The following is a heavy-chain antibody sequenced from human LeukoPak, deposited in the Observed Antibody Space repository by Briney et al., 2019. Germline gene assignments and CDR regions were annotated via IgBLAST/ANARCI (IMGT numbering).Heavy chain of an antibody. J-gene: IGHJ4*02. CDR2: ISSSGSTT. Sequence: GGSLRLSCAASGFTFSSYVWSALRQAPGKGLEWVADISSSGSTTYYADSVKGRFIISRDNDKNSLYLQMNSMRAEDTAVYYCARESGYSYGSFDYWGQGTLVTVSS. CDR3: ARESGYSYGSFDY. V-gene: IGHV3-48*03. D-gene: IGHD5-18*01. CDR1: GFTFSSYV.